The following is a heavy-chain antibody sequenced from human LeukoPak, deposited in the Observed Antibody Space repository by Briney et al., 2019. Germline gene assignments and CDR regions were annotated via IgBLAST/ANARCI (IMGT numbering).Heavy chain of an antibody. CDR3: AREGVVVVPAARREAWLDP. J-gene: IGHJ5*02. Sequence: GASVKVSCKASGYTFTGYYMHWVRQAPGQGLEWMGWINPNSGGTNYAQKFQGRVTMTRDTSISTAYMELSRLRSDDTAVYYCAREGVVVVPAARREAWLDPWGQGTLVTVSS. CDR2: INPNSGGT. CDR1: GYTFTGYY. V-gene: IGHV1-2*02. D-gene: IGHD2-2*01.